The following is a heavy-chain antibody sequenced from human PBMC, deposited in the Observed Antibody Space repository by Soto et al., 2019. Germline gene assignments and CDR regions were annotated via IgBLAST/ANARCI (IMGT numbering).Heavy chain of an antibody. V-gene: IGHV1-18*01. J-gene: IGHJ6*03. CDR3: AGEIYLGSGGSVAYMHV. D-gene: IGHD3-10*01. Sequence: QAQLVQSGAEVKIHGASVKVSCKAPNNTFTNYGVSWVRQAPGQGLEWLGWISTSTGKTYYAQKVEDRITVTADSSTSTVYLELRSLRSDDTAVYYCAGEIYLGSGGSVAYMHVWGKGTTVTVSS. CDR1: NNTFTNYG. CDR2: ISTSTGKT.